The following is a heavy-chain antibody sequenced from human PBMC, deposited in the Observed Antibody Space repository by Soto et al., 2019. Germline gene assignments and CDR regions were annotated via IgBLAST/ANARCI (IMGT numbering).Heavy chain of an antibody. CDR1: GFTFSSYW. V-gene: IGHV3-74*01. CDR2: INSDGSST. CDR3: ARGGVRRYCRSTSCYTWVFDY. J-gene: IGHJ4*02. D-gene: IGHD2-2*02. Sequence: EVQLVESGGGLVQPGVSLRLSCAASGFTFSSYWMHWVRQAPGKGLVWVSRINSDGSSTSYANSVKGRFTISRDNAKYTLYLQMNSLRAGDTAVYYCARGGVRRYCRSTSCYTWVFDYWGQGTLVTVAS.